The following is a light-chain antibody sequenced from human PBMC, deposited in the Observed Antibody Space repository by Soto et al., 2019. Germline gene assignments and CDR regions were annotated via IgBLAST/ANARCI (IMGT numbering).Light chain of an antibody. Sequence: SLTHPASLSGSPGQSITISCAGTSSDGGGYNYVSWYQQHPGKAPKLIIYEVSNRPSGISDRFSGPKSGNTASLTISGLQAEDEVDYYCSSYTSSTTLAYVFATGTKVTVL. V-gene: IGLV2-14*01. CDR1: SSDGGGYNY. CDR2: EVS. J-gene: IGLJ1*01. CDR3: SSYTSSTTLAYV.